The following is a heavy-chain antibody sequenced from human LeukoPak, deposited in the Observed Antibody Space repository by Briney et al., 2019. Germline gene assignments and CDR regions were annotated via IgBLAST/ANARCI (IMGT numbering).Heavy chain of an antibody. D-gene: IGHD3-10*01. CDR2: IYYSGST. CDR3: ARAAPTLYGSGSYCDY. CDR1: GGSISNYY. V-gene: IGHV4-59*01. Sequence: SETLSLTCTVSGGSISNYYWSWIRQPPGKGLEWIGYIYYSGSTNYNPSLKSRVTISVDTSKNQFSLKLSSVTAADTAVYYCARAAPTLYGSGSYCDYWGQGALVTVSS. J-gene: IGHJ4*02.